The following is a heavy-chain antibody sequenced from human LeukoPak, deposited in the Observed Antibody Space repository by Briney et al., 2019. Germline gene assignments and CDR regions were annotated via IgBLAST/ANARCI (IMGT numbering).Heavy chain of an antibody. CDR1: GFTFSSYW. CDR2: IKQDGSEK. CDR3: SREGGHYDILTGGDY. D-gene: IGHD3-9*01. V-gene: IGHV3-7*01. J-gene: IGHJ4*02. Sequence: GESLKISCAASGFTFSSYWMSWVRQAPGKGLEWVANIKQDGSEKYYVDSVKGRFTISRDNAKNSLYLQMNSLRAEDTAVYYCSREGGHYDILTGGDYWGQGTLVTVSS.